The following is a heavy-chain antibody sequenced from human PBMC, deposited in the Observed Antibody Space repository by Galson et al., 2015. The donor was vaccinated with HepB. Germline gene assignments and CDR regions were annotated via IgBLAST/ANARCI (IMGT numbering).Heavy chain of an antibody. V-gene: IGHV3-73*01. D-gene: IGHD1-1*01. CDR1: GFTFSGSA. J-gene: IGHJ4*02. Sequence: SLRLSCAASGFTFSGSAMHWVRQASGKGLEWVGRIRSKANSYATAYAASVKGRFTISRDDSKNTAYLQMNSLKTEDTAVYYCTRRVPTDDYWGQGTLVTVSS. CDR2: IRSKANSYAT. CDR3: TRRVPTDDY.